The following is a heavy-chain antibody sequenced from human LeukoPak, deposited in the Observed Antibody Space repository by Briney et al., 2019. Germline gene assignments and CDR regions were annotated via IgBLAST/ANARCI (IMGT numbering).Heavy chain of an antibody. CDR3: ARAGIVGGTPNWFDP. CDR1: GYTFTTYG. CDR2: ISPYNGIT. Sequence: ASVKVSCKSSGYTFTTYGINWVRQPPGQGLEWMGWISPYNGITNYAQKLQGRVTVTTDTSTSTAYMELKSLRSDDTAMYYCARAGIVGGTPNWFDPWGQGTLVTVSS. D-gene: IGHD1-26*01. J-gene: IGHJ5*02. V-gene: IGHV1-18*01.